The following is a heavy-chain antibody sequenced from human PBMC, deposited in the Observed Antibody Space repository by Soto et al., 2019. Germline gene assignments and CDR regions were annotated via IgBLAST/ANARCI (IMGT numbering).Heavy chain of an antibody. D-gene: IGHD3-10*01. CDR1: GFTFSSYV. CDR2: ITGSGGTT. CDR3: AKDPYGSGSSSINWFDP. V-gene: IGHV3-23*01. J-gene: IGHJ5*02. Sequence: GGSLRLSCAASGFTFSSYVMSWVRQAPGKGLEWVSAITGSGGTTYYTDSVKGRFTISRDNSKNTLYLQMNSLRAEDTAVYYCAKDPYGSGSSSINWFDPWGQGTLVTVPQ.